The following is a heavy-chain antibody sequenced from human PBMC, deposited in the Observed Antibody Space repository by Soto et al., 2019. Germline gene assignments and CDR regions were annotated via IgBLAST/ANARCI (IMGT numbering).Heavy chain of an antibody. CDR2: IYYSGST. CDR3: ARHWMDGYDYGSGSYYSGLWFDP. Sequence: TETPALTCTVSDGSISSGSYYWGWIRQPPGKGLEWIGSIYYSGSTYYNPSLKSRVTISVDTSKNQFSLKLSSVTAADTAVYYCARHWMDGYDYGSGSYYSGLWFDPWGQGTLVTVSS. J-gene: IGHJ5*02. V-gene: IGHV4-39*01. CDR1: DGSISSGSYY. D-gene: IGHD3-10*01.